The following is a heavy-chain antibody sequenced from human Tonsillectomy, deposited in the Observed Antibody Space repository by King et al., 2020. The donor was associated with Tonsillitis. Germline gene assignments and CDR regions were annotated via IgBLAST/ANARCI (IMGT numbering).Heavy chain of an antibody. Sequence: VQLVESGGGLAQPGRSLRLSCAASGFTFDDYAMHWVRQAPGKGLEWGSGISWTSGSIDYADSVKGRFTISRDNAKNSLYLQMNSLRAEDTALYYGAKDMTVWSSSSCDCWGQGTLVTVSS. D-gene: IGHD6-6*01. CDR2: ISWTSGSI. J-gene: IGHJ4*02. CDR1: GFTFDDYA. CDR3: AKDMTVWSSSSCDC. V-gene: IGHV3-9*01.